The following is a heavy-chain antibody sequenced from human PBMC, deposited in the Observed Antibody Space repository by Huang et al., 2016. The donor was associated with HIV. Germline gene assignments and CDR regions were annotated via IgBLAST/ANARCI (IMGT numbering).Heavy chain of an antibody. CDR2: IIPIFNTR. CDR1: GGTFRNYA. CDR3: ARGVVYYYDSSGYYPYDY. J-gene: IGHJ4*02. V-gene: IGHV1-69*13. Sequence: QVQLVQSGAEVKKPGSSVKVSCKASGGTFRNYAVSWVRQAPGQGREWMGGIIPIFNTRNYAQKFQGRVTITADESTNTAFLELSSLRSEDTAVYFCARGVVYYYDSSGYYPYDYWGQGTLVTVSS. D-gene: IGHD3-22*01.